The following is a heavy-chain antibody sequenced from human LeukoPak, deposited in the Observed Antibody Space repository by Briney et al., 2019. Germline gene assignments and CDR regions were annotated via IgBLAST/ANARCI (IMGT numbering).Heavy chain of an antibody. J-gene: IGHJ3*02. CDR1: GVTLSSYS. CDR3: ARVGHNDAFDI. CDR2: ISYNGGYT. Sequence: GGSLRLSCAASGVTLSSYSMHWVRQPPGKGLEYVSAISYNGGYTDYANSVKGRFTISRDNSKNTLYLQMGSLSAEDMAVYYCARVGHNDAFDIWGQGTMVTVSS. V-gene: IGHV3-64*01.